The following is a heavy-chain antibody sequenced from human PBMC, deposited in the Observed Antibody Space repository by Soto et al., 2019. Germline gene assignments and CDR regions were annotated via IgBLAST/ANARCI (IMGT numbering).Heavy chain of an antibody. Sequence: ASVKVSCKASGYTFTGYYMHWVRQAPGKGLEWMGGFDPEDGETIYAQKFQGRVTMTEDTSTSTVYMELNSLISEDTAVYYCARNGQTYDYYFFDNWGQGTLVTVSS. CDR1: GYTFTGYY. CDR2: FDPEDGET. CDR3: ARNGQTYDYYFFDN. D-gene: IGHD5-12*01. J-gene: IGHJ4*02. V-gene: IGHV1-24*01.